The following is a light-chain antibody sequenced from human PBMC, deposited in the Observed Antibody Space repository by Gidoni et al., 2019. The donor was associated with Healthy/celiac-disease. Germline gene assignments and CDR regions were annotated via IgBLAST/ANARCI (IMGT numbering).Light chain of an antibody. CDR2: GAS. CDR3: QQYGSSRT. V-gene: IGKV3-20*01. CDR1: QSVSTRY. Sequence: LSPSPCTLALSPGERAPLSCRASQSVSTRYLAWYQQKPGQAPRLLIYGASSRATGIPDRFSGSGSGTDFTLTISRLEPEDFAVYYCQQYGSSRTFXXXTKVEIK. J-gene: IGKJ1*01.